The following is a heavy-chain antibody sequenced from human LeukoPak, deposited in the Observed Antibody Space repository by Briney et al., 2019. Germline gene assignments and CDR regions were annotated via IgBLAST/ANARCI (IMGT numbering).Heavy chain of an antibody. V-gene: IGHV1-18*01. CDR2: ISADNGNT. CDR1: GYTFTSYA. CDR3: ARDSWGRFDY. Sequence: ASVKVSCKASGYTFTSYAISWVRQAPGQGLEWMGWISADNGNTDYAQRFQGRVTMTTDTSTSTAYMELRSLRSDDTAVYYCARDSWGRFDYWGQGTLVAVSS. J-gene: IGHJ4*02. D-gene: IGHD7-27*01.